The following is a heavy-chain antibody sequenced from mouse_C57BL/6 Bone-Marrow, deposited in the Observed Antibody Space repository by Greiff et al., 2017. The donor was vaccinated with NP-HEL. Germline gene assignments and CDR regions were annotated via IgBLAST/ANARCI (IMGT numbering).Heavy chain of an antibody. D-gene: IGHD2-2*01. CDR1: GYTFTSHW. CDR2: IFPGSGST. Sequence: VQLQQSGPELVRPGASVKISCKAPGYTFTSHWMQWVRQRPGQGLAWIGEIFPGSGSTYYNEKFKGKATLTVDTSSSTADMQLSSLTSEDSAVYFCAYLLWLRRYYFDYWGQGTTLTVSS. CDR3: AYLLWLRRYYFDY. V-gene: IGHV1-56*01. J-gene: IGHJ2*01.